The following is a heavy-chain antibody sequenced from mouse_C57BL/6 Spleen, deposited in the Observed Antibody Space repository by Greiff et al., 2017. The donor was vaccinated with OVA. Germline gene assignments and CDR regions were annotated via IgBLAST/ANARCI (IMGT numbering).Heavy chain of an antibody. J-gene: IGHJ4*01. CDR2: ISSGSSTI. CDR3: ARGQYYAMDY. V-gene: IGHV5-17*01. CDR1: GFTFSDYG. Sequence: EVKLVASGGGLVKPGGSLKLSCAASGFTFSDYGMHWVRQAPEKGLEWVAYISSGSSTIYYADTVKGRFTISRDNAKNTLFLQMTSLRSEDTAMYYCARGQYYAMDYWGQGTSVTVSS.